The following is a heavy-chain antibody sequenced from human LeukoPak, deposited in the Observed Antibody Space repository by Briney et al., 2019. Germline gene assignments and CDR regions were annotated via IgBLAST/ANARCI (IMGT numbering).Heavy chain of an antibody. J-gene: IGHJ4*02. CDR3: ATGASKVATDFANY. CDR2: IDPNDSYT. CDR1: GYSFTNYW. Sequence: GESLTISCKGSGYSFTNYWISWVRQMPGKGLEWMGRIDPNDSYTKYSPSFEGHVTISVDKSISTAFLQWNSLKASDSAMYYCATGASKVATDFANYWGQGTQVAVSS. D-gene: IGHD5-12*01. V-gene: IGHV5-10-1*01.